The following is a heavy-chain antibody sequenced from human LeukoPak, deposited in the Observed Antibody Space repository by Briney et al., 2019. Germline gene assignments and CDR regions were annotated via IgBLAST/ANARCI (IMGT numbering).Heavy chain of an antibody. CDR1: GYTFTGYD. J-gene: IGHJ4*02. D-gene: IGHD1-26*01. Sequence: ASVKVSCKASGYTFTGYDINWVRQATGQGLEWMGWMNPNTGDTGYAQKFQGRVTMTRNSSIDTAYMELSGLRSEDTAVYYCTKGSLSGSSRDYWGQGTLLTVSS. V-gene: IGHV1-8*01. CDR3: TKGSLSGSSRDY. CDR2: MNPNTGDT.